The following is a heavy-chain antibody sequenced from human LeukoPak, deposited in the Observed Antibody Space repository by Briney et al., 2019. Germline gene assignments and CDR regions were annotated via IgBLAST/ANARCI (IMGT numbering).Heavy chain of an antibody. Sequence: GGSLRLSCAASGFTFSSYEMNWVRQAPGKGLEWVSYISSSGSTIYYADSVKGRFTISRDNAKNSLYLQMNSLRAEDTAVYYCATPHDYGNNYFDYWGQGTLVTVSS. CDR2: ISSSGSTI. J-gene: IGHJ4*02. CDR1: GFTFSSYE. V-gene: IGHV3-48*03. D-gene: IGHD4-17*01. CDR3: ATPHDYGNNYFDY.